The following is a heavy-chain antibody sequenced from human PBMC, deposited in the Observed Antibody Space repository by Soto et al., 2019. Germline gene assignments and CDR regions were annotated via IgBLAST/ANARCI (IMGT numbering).Heavy chain of an antibody. J-gene: IGHJ4*02. V-gene: IGHV1-18*01. CDR2: VSAYIGNT. D-gene: IGHD6-25*01. CDR1: GYTFTSYG. Sequence: GASVKVSCKASGYTFTSYGISWVRQAPGQGPEWVGWVSAYIGNTGYAQKFQGRVTVTRNTSISTVYMELSGLRPDDTAVYYCARRKERSGPHYFDYWGQGSQVTVSS. CDR3: ARRKERSGPHYFDY.